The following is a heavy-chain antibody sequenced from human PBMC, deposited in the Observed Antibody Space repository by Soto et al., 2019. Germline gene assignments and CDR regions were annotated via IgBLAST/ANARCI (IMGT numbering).Heavy chain of an antibody. CDR1: GYTFTSYG. CDR2: ISAHNGNT. Sequence: VASVKVSCKASGYTFTSYGISWVRQAPGQGLEWMGWISAHNGNTNYAQKLQGRVTMTTDTSTSTAYMELSSLRSEDTAVYYCARTTMTFYYFDFWGQGTLVTVSS. D-gene: IGHD4-17*01. V-gene: IGHV1-18*01. J-gene: IGHJ4*02. CDR3: ARTTMTFYYFDF.